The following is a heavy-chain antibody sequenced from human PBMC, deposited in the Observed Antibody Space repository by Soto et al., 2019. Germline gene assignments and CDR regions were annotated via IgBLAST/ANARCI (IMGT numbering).Heavy chain of an antibody. CDR3: ARDYANSSNTISGGWFDP. D-gene: IGHD3-9*01. V-gene: IGHV3-33*01. CDR1: GFTFSSYG. J-gene: IGHJ5*02. CDR2: IWYDGSNK. Sequence: GGSLRLSCAASGFTFSSYGMHWVRQAPGKGLEWVAVIWYDGSNKYYADSVKGRFTISRDNSKNTLYLQMNSLRAEDTAVYYCARDYANSSNTISGGWFDPWGQGTLVTVSS.